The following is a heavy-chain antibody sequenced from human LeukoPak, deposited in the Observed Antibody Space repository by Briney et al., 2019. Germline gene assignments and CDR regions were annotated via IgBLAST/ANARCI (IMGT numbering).Heavy chain of an antibody. J-gene: IGHJ4*02. CDR3: ARKSGRTATGAIDY. D-gene: IGHD6-25*01. CDR2: IYYSGST. V-gene: IGHV4-31*03. Sequence: SETLSLTCTVSGGSISSGGYYWSWIRQHPGKGLEWIGYIYYSGSTYYNPSLKSRVTISVDTSKNQFSLKLSSVTAADTAVYYCARKSGRTATGAIDYWDQGTLVTVSS. CDR1: GGSISSGGYY.